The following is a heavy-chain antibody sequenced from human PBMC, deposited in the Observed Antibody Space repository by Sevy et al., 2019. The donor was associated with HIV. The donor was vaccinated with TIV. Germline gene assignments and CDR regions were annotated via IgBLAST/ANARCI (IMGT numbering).Heavy chain of an antibody. CDR2: ISYDGSNK. CDR1: GFTFSSYA. D-gene: IGHD4-17*01. V-gene: IGHV3-30*04. J-gene: IGHJ4*02. Sequence: GGSLRLSCAASGFTFSSYAMHWVRQAPGKGLEWVAVISYDGSNKYYADSVKGRFTISRDNSKNMLYLQMNSLRAEDTAVYYCARDILLVPTDYGEDYWGQGTLVTVSS. CDR3: ARDILLVPTDYGEDY.